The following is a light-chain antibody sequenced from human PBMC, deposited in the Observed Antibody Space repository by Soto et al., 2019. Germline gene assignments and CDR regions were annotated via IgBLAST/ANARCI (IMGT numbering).Light chain of an antibody. J-gene: IGKJ3*01. Sequence: DIQLTQSPSFLSASVGDRVTITCRASQGIRSYLAWYQQRPEKAPELLIYGASTLRPGGASRFSGSGSGTEFTLTISSLQPEDFATYFCQQLNTFPPFFTFGPGTKVDIK. V-gene: IGKV1-9*01. CDR3: QQLNTFPPFFT. CDR1: QGIRSY. CDR2: GAS.